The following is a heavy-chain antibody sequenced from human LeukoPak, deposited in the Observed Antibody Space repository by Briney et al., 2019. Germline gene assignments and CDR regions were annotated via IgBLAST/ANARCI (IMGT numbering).Heavy chain of an antibody. Sequence: ASVKVSCKASGYTFTGYYMHWVRQAPGQGLEWMGWINPNSGGTNYAQKFQGRVTITRDKSISTAYMELSRLRSDDTAVYYCARTPSYYDILTGYYLAGGDAFDIWGQGTMVTVSS. V-gene: IGHV1-2*02. CDR3: ARTPSYYDILTGYYLAGGDAFDI. CDR2: INPNSGGT. CDR1: GYTFTGYY. D-gene: IGHD3-9*01. J-gene: IGHJ3*02.